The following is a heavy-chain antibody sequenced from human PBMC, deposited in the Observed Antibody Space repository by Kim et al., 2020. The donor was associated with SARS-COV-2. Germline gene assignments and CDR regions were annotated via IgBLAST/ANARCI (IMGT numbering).Heavy chain of an antibody. V-gene: IGHV3-30*07. J-gene: IGHJ6*02. Sequence: ADSVKGLFTISRDNSKNTLYLQMNSLRAEDTAVYYCARTLVLSGYYGMDVWGQGTTVTVSS. CDR3: ARTLVLSGYYGMDV. D-gene: IGHD3-10*01.